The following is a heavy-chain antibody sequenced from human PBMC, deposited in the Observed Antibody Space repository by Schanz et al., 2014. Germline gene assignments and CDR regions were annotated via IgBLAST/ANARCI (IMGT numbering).Heavy chain of an antibody. CDR1: GVTFSSYA. CDR2: ISGSGAST. Sequence: EVQLLESGGGFVQPGGSLRLSCVASGVTFSSYAMSWVRQASGKGLEWVSAISGSGASTYYADSVKGRFTISRDNSMNTVYLQMNSLRSDDAAMYYCARDPNTSAWLPYFDTWGQGTLVTVSS. D-gene: IGHD6-19*01. J-gene: IGHJ4*02. CDR3: ARDPNTSAWLPYFDT. V-gene: IGHV3-23*01.